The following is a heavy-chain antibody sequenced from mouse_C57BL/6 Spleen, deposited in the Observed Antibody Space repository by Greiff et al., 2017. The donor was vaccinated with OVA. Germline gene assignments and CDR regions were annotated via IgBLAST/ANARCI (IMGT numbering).Heavy chain of an antibody. J-gene: IGHJ4*01. Sequence: VKVVESGPGLVAPSQSLSITCTVSGFSLTSYGVHWVRQPPGKGLEWLVVIWSDGSTTYNSALKSRLSISKDNSKSQVFLKMNSLQTDDTAMYYCARQGDYGDYYAMDYWGQGTSVTVSS. V-gene: IGHV2-6-1*01. CDR2: IWSDGST. CDR3: ARQGDYGDYYAMDY. CDR1: GFSLTSYG. D-gene: IGHD2-4*01.